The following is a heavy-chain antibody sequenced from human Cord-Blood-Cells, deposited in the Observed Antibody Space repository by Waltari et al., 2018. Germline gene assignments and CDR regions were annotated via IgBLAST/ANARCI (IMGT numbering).Heavy chain of an antibody. Sequence: QVQLQESAPGLVKPSEPLSLTCPFPGGSLSSYYCSWFRQPPGKGLEWIGYIYYSGSTNYNPSLKSRVTISVDTSKNQFSLKLSSVTAADTAVYYCAREPDVDDAFDIWGQGTMVTVSS. D-gene: IGHD5-12*01. CDR1: GGSLSSYY. V-gene: IGHV4-59*01. J-gene: IGHJ3*02. CDR3: AREPDVDDAFDI. CDR2: IYYSGST.